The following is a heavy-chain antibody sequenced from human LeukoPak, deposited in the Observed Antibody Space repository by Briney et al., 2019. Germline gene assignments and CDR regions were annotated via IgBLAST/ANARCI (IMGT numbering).Heavy chain of an antibody. D-gene: IGHD3-16*01. J-gene: IGHJ4*02. CDR2: INWNSDSI. CDR3: VKDGKRRAYRAKSASLGEIEDVDY. CDR1: GFTFDDYA. V-gene: IGHV3-9*01. Sequence: GGSLRLSCAASGFTFDDYAMHWVRQAPGKGLEWVSGINWNSDSIAYADSVKGRFTISRDNAKNSLYLQMNSLRAEDTALYFCVKDGKRRAYRAKSASLGEIEDVDYWGQGTLVTVSS.